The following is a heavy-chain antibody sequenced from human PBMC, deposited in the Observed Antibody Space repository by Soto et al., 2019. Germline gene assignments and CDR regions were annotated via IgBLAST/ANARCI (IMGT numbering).Heavy chain of an antibody. J-gene: IGHJ3*01. Sequence: QLQLQESRPGLVKPSETLSLTCSVSSGSITPSSYNWDWIRQPPGKRLEWIGTIYYVGRTSYNPSRGIQVTITENTSKNHAALSVNSVKAAAAGVYFTARFSVNAFDVWGRGTVVTVSS. CDR2: IYYVGRT. V-gene: IGHV4-39*02. CDR3: ARFSVNAFDV. CDR1: SGSITPSSYN.